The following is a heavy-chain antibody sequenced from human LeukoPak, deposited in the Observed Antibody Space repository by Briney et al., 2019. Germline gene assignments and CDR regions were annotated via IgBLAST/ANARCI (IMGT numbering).Heavy chain of an antibody. J-gene: IGHJ4*02. Sequence: GGSLRLSCAASGFTFSSYAVSWVRQAPGKGLEWVSAISSSGGTTYYADSVKGRFTISRDNSKNTLYLQMNSLRAEDTAVYYCAKVRGDSSSSTPIDHWGQGTLVTVSS. CDR1: GFTFSSYA. D-gene: IGHD6-6*01. V-gene: IGHV3-23*01. CDR2: ISSSGGTT. CDR3: AKVRGDSSSSTPIDH.